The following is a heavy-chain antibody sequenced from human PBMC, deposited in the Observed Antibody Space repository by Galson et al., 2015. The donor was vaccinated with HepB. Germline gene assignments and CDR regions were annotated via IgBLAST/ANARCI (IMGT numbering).Heavy chain of an antibody. V-gene: IGHV5-51*01. D-gene: IGHD4-17*01. CDR2: IYPGDSDT. Sequence: QSGAEVKKPGESLKISCKGSGYSFTSYWIGWVRQMPGKGLEWMGIIYPGDSDTRYSPSFQGQVTISADKSISTAYLQWSSLKASDTAMYYCARAVNYGDYLRAIDYWGQGTLVTVSS. CDR3: ARAVNYGDYLRAIDY. J-gene: IGHJ4*02. CDR1: GYSFTSYW.